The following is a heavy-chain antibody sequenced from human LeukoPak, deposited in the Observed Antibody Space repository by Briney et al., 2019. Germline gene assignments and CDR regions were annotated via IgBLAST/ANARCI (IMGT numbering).Heavy chain of an antibody. CDR1: GFTFSDYY. V-gene: IGHV3-11*01. CDR3: AKDRARIMITFGGVISH. CDR2: ISSSASTT. D-gene: IGHD3-16*01. J-gene: IGHJ4*02. Sequence: GGSLRLSCAASGFTFSDYYMSWIRQAPGKGLEWVSYISSSASTTYYADSVKGRFTISRDNSKNTLYLQMNSLRAEDTAVYYCAKDRARIMITFGGVISHWGQGTLVTVSS.